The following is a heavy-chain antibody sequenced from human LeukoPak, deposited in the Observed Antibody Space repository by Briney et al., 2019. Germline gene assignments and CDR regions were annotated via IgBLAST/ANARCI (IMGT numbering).Heavy chain of an antibody. CDR3: AKVYHDSGCLIDY. CDR2: INGGGSST. Sequence: GGSLRLSCTASGLIFSNHAMSWVRQAPGKGLEWVSTINGGGSSTAYADSVRGRFAISRDNSKNTVYLQMNSLRAEDTAIYYCAKVYHDSGCLIDYWGQGTLVTVSS. J-gene: IGHJ4*02. D-gene: IGHD6-19*01. CDR1: GLIFSNHA. V-gene: IGHV3-23*01.